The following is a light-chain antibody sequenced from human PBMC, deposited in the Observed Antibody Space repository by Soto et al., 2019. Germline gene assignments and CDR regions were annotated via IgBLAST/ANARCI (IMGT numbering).Light chain of an antibody. V-gene: IGLV1-47*01. CDR3: AAWDDSLSAL. J-gene: IGLJ1*01. CDR1: SSNIGSNY. Sequence: QSVLTQPPSASGTPGQRVTISCSGSSSNIGSNYVYWYQQLPGTAPKLLIYRNNQRPSGVPDRFSGSKSGTSASLAISGLRSEDKADYYCAAWDDSLSALFGTGTKVT. CDR2: RNN.